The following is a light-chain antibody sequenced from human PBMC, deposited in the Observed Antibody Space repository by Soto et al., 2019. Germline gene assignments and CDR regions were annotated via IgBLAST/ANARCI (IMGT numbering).Light chain of an antibody. CDR1: HSVSSSY. Sequence: EIVLTQSPGTLSLSPGXRATLSCRASHSVSSSYLAWYQQKPGQAPRLLIFGASSRATGIPDRFSGSESGTDFPLTISRLDPEDFAVYYWQQYGTSPRTFGQGTKVDIK. CDR2: GAS. V-gene: IGKV3-20*01. CDR3: QQYGTSPRT. J-gene: IGKJ1*01.